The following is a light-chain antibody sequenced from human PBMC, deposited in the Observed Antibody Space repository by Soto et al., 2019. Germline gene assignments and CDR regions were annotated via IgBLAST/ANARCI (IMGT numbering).Light chain of an antibody. CDR3: AAWEDSLRGGNWV. V-gene: IGLV1-47*01. CDR1: SSNIGSNY. J-gene: IGLJ3*02. Sequence: QSVLTQPPSASGTAGQRVTISCSGSSSNIGSNYVYWYQQLPGTAPNLLIYRNNQRPSGVPDRFSGSKSGTSASLPISGLRSEDEADYYCAAWEDSLRGGNWVFGGGTQRTVL. CDR2: RNN.